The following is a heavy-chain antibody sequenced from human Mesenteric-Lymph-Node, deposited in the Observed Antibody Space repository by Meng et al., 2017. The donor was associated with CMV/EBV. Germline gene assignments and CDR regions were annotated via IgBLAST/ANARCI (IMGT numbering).Heavy chain of an antibody. D-gene: IGHD2-2*01. CDR3: ARLYCSSTSCYDY. CDR2: INSDGSHT. Sequence: GGSLRLSCAASGFTFRTYWMHWVRQAPGKGLVWVSRINSDGSHTSYADAVKGRFTISRDNAKNTLYLQMNGLRADDTAVYYCARLYCSSTSCYDYWGQGTLVTVSS. CDR1: GFTFRTYW. V-gene: IGHV3-74*01. J-gene: IGHJ4*02.